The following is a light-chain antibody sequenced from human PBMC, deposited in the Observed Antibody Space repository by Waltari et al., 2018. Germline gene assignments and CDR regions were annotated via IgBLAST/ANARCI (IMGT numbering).Light chain of an antibody. J-gene: IGLJ2*01. CDR3: CSYVGSSTFVV. CDR2: EVS. V-gene: IGLV2-23*02. Sequence: YQQHRGKAPKLMIYEVSKRPSRVSDRFSGSKYSNTASLTISGLQAEDEADYCCCSYVGSSTFVVFGGGTKLTVL.